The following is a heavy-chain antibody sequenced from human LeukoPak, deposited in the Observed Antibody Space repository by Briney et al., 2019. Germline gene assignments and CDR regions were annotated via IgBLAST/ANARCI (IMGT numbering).Heavy chain of an antibody. CDR2: MNPNSANT. V-gene: IGHV1-8*02. CDR3: ARGSRRDGYNTLFDY. J-gene: IGHJ4*02. Sequence: GASVKVSCKTSGYTFSNYDINWVRQATGQGLEWMGWMNPNSANTGYAQKFQGRVTMTRNTSINTAYMELTSLRSEDTAVYYCARGSRRDGYNTLFDYWGQGTLVTVSS. CDR1: GYTFSNYD. D-gene: IGHD5-24*01.